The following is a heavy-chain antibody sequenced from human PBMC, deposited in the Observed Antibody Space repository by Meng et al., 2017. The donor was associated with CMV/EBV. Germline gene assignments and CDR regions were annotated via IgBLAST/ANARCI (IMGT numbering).Heavy chain of an antibody. V-gene: IGHV2-26*01. J-gene: IGHJ6*02. CDR1: GFSLSNARRG. D-gene: IGHD3-3*01. Sequence: SGPTLVKPTETLTLTCTVSGFSLSNARRGVSWIRQPPGKALEWLAHIFSNDEKSYSTSLKSRLTISKDTSKSQVVLTMTNMDPVDTATYYCARILNDFWSGYYNYYYYYYGMDVWGQGTTVTVSS. CDR2: IFSNDEK. CDR3: ARILNDFWSGYYNYYYYYYGMDV.